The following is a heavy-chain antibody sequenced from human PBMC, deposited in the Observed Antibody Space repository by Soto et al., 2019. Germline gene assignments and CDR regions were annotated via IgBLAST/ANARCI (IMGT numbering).Heavy chain of an antibody. V-gene: IGHV3-7*01. CDR1: GFTFSSYW. D-gene: IGHD6-19*01. CDR3: ARDCRGSRHWLVAY. J-gene: IGHJ4*02. CDR2: IKQDGSEK. Sequence: EVQLVESGGGLVQPGGSLRLSCAASGFTFSSYWMSWVRQAPGKGLEWVANIKQDGSEKYYVDSVKGRFTISRDNAKNSLYLQMNSLRAEDTAVYYCARDCRGSRHWLVAYWGQGTLVTVSS.